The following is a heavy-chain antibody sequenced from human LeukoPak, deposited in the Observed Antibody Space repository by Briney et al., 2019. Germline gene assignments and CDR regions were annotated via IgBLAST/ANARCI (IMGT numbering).Heavy chain of an antibody. CDR3: AVAVAGIRGRLGAFDI. V-gene: IGHV1-8*01. CDR2: MNPNSGNT. J-gene: IGHJ3*02. Sequence: ASVKVSCKASGYTFTSYDINWVRQATGQGLEWMGWMNPNSGNTGYAQKFQGRVTMTRNTSISTAYMELSSLRSEDTAVYYCAVAVAGIRGRLGAFDIWGQGTMVTVSS. D-gene: IGHD6-19*01. CDR1: GYTFTSYD.